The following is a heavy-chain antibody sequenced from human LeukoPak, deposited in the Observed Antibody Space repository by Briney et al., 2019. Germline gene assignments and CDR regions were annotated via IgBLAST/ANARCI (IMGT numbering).Heavy chain of an antibody. J-gene: IGHJ4*02. Sequence: GASVKVSCKASGYTFTDYYMHWVRQAPGQGLEWMGWINPNSGGTNNAHKFQGRVTLTRDTSISTAYMELRSLRSDDTAVYYCARGIRWATVTTLVYWGQGTVVTVSS. CDR3: ARGIRWATVTTLVY. CDR2: INPNSGGT. D-gene: IGHD4-17*01. V-gene: IGHV1-2*02. CDR1: GYTFTDYY.